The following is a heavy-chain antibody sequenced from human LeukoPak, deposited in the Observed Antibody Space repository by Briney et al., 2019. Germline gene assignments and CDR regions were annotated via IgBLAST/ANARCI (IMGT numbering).Heavy chain of an antibody. CDR1: GGSISSYY. Sequence: SETLSLTCTVSGGSISSYYWCWVRQPPGKGLEWIGYIYYSGSTNYNPSLKSRVTISVDTSKNQFSLKLSSVTAADTAVYYCARDHRPYYDFWSGYKPFDIWGQGTMVTVSS. CDR2: IYYSGST. J-gene: IGHJ3*02. CDR3: ARDHRPYYDFWSGYKPFDI. D-gene: IGHD3-3*01. V-gene: IGHV4-59*01.